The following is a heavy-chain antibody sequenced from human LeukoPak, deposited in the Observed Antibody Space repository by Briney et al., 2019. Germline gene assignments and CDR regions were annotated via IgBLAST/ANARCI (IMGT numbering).Heavy chain of an antibody. D-gene: IGHD6-19*01. CDR3: ANLAGVVAGLDP. CDR2: ISADNGFT. V-gene: IGHV1-18*01. CDR1: GYSFTSYG. J-gene: IGHJ5*02. Sequence: GASVKVSCKASGYSFTSYGTNWVRQAPGQGLELMGWISADNGFTASAQNLQGRVTMTTDTSTNTAYMELRSLRSDDTAVYYCANLAGVVAGLDPWGQGTLVTVSS.